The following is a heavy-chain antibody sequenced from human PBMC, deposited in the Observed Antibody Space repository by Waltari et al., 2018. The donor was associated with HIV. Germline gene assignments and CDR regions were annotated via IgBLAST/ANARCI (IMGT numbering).Heavy chain of an antibody. CDR3: ARGPQDYPKYYFDY. V-gene: IGHV1-8*01. CDR2: MNPNSGNT. D-gene: IGHD4-17*01. Sequence: QVQPVQSGAEVKKPGASGTVSCKASGYTFTSYDINRVRQATGKGLEWLGWMNPNSGNTGYAQRFQGRVTMTRNTAISTAYMELSSLRSEDTAVYFCARGPQDYPKYYFDYWGQGTLVTVSS. CDR1: GYTFTSYD. J-gene: IGHJ4*02.